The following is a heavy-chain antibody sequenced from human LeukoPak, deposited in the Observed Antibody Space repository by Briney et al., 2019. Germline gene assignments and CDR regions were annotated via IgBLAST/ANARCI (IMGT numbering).Heavy chain of an antibody. CDR3: ARDPGSYFYYYMDV. J-gene: IGHJ6*03. CDR1: GGSITRYY. D-gene: IGHD2-15*01. V-gene: IGHV4-4*07. Sequence: SETLSLTCAVSGGSITRYYWSWIRQPAGKGLEWIGRIYSNGTTFYNPSLQSRVSMSVDTSNNGVSLKLNSVTAADTAVYYCARDPGSYFYYYMDVWGTGTTVTVSS. CDR2: IYSNGTT.